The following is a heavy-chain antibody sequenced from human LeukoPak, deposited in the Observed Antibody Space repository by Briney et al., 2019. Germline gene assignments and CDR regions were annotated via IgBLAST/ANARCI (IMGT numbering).Heavy chain of an antibody. CDR2: ISYDGSNK. Sequence: GGSLRLSCAAPGFTFSSYAMHWVRQAPGKGLEWVAVISYDGSNKYYADSVKGRFTISRDNSKNTLYLQMNSLRAEDTAVYYCARDHRRGYYYDSSGYYYFDYWGQGTLVTVSS. D-gene: IGHD3-22*01. CDR1: GFTFSSYA. CDR3: ARDHRRGYYYDSSGYYYFDY. J-gene: IGHJ4*02. V-gene: IGHV3-30-3*01.